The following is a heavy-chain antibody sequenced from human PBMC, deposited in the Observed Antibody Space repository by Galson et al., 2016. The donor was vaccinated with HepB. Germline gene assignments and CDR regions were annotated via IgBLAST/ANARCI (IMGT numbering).Heavy chain of an antibody. Sequence: SLRLSCAGSGFTFSSSYMDWVRQAPGEGLEWVAKIKEDGSDKFYVDSVKGRFTISRDNAKNSLYLQMNSLRAEDTAVYYCARDADYQNTNAHYDVFDIWGQGTWSPSLQ. CDR1: GFTFSSSY. J-gene: IGHJ3*02. V-gene: IGHV3-7*05. D-gene: IGHD2-8*01. CDR3: ARDADYQNTNAHYDVFDI. CDR2: IKEDGSDK.